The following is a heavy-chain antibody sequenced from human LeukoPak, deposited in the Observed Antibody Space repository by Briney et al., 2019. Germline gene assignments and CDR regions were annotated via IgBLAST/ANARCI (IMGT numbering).Heavy chain of an antibody. CDR3: ARRVTYYDLLTAYYNRYFDL. J-gene: IGHJ2*01. V-gene: IGHV1-8*01. CDR1: GYTFTSYD. CDR2: MHPNSGNT. Sequence: ASVKVSCKAFGYTFTSYDINWVRQATGQGLEWMGWMHPNSGNTGYAQKFQGRVTMTRNTSISTAYMELSSLRSEDTAVYYCARRVTYYDLLTAYYNRYFDLWGRGTLVTVSS. D-gene: IGHD3-9*01.